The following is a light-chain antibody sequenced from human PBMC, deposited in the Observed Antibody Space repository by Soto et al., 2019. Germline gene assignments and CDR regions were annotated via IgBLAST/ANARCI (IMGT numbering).Light chain of an antibody. CDR1: SSDVGGYNY. J-gene: IGLJ2*01. Sequence: QSALTQPRSVSGSPGQSVTISCTGTSSDVGGYNYVSWYQQHPGKAPKLMIYDVSQRPSGVPDRFSGSKSGNTASLTISGIQAEDEADYYCCSYAGSYTVVFGGGTKVTVL. CDR3: CSYAGSYTVV. V-gene: IGLV2-11*01. CDR2: DVS.